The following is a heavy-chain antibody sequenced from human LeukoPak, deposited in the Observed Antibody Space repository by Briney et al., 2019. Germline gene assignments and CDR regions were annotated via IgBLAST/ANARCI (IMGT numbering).Heavy chain of an antibody. CDR3: VRDRDGYSGYGHFDY. D-gene: IGHD5-12*01. J-gene: IGHJ4*02. V-gene: IGHV3-74*01. CDR2: INSDGSST. Sequence: GGSLRLSCAASGFTFSSYWMHWVRQAPGKGLVWVSRINSDGSSTSYADSVKGRFTISRDNAKNTLYLQMNSLRAEDTAVYYCVRDRDGYSGYGHFDYWGQGTLVTVSS. CDR1: GFTFSSYW.